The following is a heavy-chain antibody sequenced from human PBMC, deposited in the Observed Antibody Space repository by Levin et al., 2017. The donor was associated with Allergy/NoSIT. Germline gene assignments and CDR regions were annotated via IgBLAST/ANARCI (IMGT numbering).Heavy chain of an antibody. V-gene: IGHV3-23*01. D-gene: IGHD6-19*01. CDR2: ISGSGGNT. Sequence: PGGSLRLSCAASGFTFNSYAMSWVRLGPGKGLEWVSAISGSGGNTYYTDSVKGRFTISRDNSKNTLYLQMNSLRADDTAVYYCAKRRKSESSGYYGNWFDSWGQGTLVTVSS. CDR3: AKRRKSESSGYYGNWFDS. CDR1: GFTFNSYA. J-gene: IGHJ5*01.